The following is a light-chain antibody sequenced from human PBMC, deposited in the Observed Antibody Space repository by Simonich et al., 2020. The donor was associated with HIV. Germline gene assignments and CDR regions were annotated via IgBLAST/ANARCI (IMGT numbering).Light chain of an antibody. CDR2: KAS. CDR1: QSISSW. Sequence: DIQMTQSPSTLSASVGDRVTITCRASQSISSWLAWFQQKPGKAPKLLIYKASTLETGVPSRFSGSGSGTEFTLTISSLQPDDFAIYYCQHRSNWPLTFGGGTKVEIK. CDR3: QHRSNWPLT. V-gene: IGKV1-5*03. J-gene: IGKJ4*01.